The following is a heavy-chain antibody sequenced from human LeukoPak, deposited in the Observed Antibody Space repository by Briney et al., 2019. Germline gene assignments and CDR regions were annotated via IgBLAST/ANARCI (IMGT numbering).Heavy chain of an antibody. CDR1: GGSISSSSYY. CDR3: VRTVIPGWSDP. V-gene: IGHV4-39*07. D-gene: IGHD4-17*01. Sequence: SETLSLTCTVSGGSISSSSYYWGWIRQPPGKGLEWIGNIYYSGSTYYNPSLKSRVTISVDTSKNQFSLKLSSVTAADTAVYYCVRTVIPGWSDPWGQGTLVTVSS. CDR2: IYYSGST. J-gene: IGHJ5*02.